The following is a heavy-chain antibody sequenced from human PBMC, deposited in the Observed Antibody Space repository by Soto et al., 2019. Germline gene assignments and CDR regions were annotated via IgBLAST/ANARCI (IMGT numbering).Heavy chain of an antibody. CDR3: ARALRFLEWPSGVDP. V-gene: IGHV4-39*01. CDR2: IYYSGST. J-gene: IGHJ5*02. D-gene: IGHD3-3*01. Sequence: SETLSLTCTVSGGSISSSSHHWAWIRQPPGKGLEWIGSIYYSGSTYYNPSLKSRVTISVDTSKNQFSLKLSSVTAADTAVYYCARALRFLEWPSGVDPWGQGTLVTVSS. CDR1: GGSISSSSHH.